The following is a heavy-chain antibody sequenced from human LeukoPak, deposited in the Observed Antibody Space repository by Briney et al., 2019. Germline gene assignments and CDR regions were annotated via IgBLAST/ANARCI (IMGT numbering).Heavy chain of an antibody. CDR1: GGSISTYY. J-gene: IGHJ4*02. CDR3: ARDSGLNDY. CDR2: IYYTGGT. D-gene: IGHD3-16*01. V-gene: IGHV4-59*12. Sequence: SETLSLTCTVSGGSISTYYWSWIRQPPGKGLEWIGYIYYTGGTNYNPSLKSRVTISVDTSKNQFSLKLSSVTAADTAVYYCARDSGLNDYWGQGTLVTVSS.